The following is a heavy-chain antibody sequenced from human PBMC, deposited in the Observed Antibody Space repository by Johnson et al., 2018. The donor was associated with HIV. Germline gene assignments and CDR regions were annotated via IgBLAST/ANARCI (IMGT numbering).Heavy chain of an antibody. Sequence: EKLVESGGGVVQPGRSLRLSCAASGFTFSSYAMNWVRQAPGKGLEWVSSIGYSASDTYYADSVKGRFTISRDNSNNRLYLQMNSLRAEDTAIYYCEGYCSGGACYSGVSAFDVWGHGTMVTVSS. J-gene: IGHJ3*01. CDR1: GFTFSSYA. CDR3: EGYCSGGACYSGVSAFDV. CDR2: IGYSASDT. V-gene: IGHV3-23*04. D-gene: IGHD2-15*01.